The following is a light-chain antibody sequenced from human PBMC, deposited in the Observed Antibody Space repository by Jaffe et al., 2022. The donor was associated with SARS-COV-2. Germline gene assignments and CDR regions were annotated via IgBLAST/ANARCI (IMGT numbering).Light chain of an antibody. CDR3: QQYYGTPPYT. J-gene: IGKJ2*01. CDR1: QSVLYSSNNKNY. V-gene: IGKV4-1*01. CDR2: WAS. Sequence: DIVMTQSPDSLAVSLGERATINCKSSQSVLYSSNNKNYLAWYQQKPGQPPKLLIYWASTRGSGVPDRFSGSGSGTDFTLTISSLQAEDVAVYYCQQYYGTPPYTFGQGTKLEIE.